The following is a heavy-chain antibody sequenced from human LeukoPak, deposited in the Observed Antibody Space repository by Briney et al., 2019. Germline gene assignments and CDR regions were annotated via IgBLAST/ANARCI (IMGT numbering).Heavy chain of an antibody. Sequence: PGGSLRLSCVASGFTFSNYWMSWVRQAPGKGLEWMANIKQDESKRYYVDSVKGRFTISRDNAKNSLYLQINSLRAEDTAVYYCAREASLYCSGNDCYWAFDRWGQGTLVTVSS. D-gene: IGHD2-2*01. CDR3: AREASLYCSGNDCYWAFDR. CDR2: IKQDESKR. CDR1: GFTFSNYW. V-gene: IGHV3-7*01. J-gene: IGHJ5*02.